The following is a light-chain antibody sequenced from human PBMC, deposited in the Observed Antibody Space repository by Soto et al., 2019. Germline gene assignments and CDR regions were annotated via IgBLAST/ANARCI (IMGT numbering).Light chain of an antibody. CDR3: QKYNSAPLT. CDR1: ESIRTW. CDR2: AAS. J-gene: IGKJ4*01. V-gene: IGKV1-27*01. Sequence: TQSPSTLSASIGDRVTITCRASESIRTWLAWYQHKPGKAPNLLIYAASTLQAGVPSRFSGSGSGTDFTLTINSLQPEDVAAYYCQKYNSAPLTFGGGTKVDIK.